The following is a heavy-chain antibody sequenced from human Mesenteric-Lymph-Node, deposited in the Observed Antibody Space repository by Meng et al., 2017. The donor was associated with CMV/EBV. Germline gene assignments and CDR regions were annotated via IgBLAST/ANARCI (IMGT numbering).Heavy chain of an antibody. J-gene: IGHJ4*02. V-gene: IGHV3-30*02. CDR1: GFTFSSFG. CDR3: AREGPVAGFDY. Sequence: GESLKISCAASGFTFSSFGIHWVRQAPGKGLEWVTFIRYDGSAKYYADSVKGRFTISRDNSKNTLYLHMNSLRAEDRAVYYCAREGPVAGFDYWGQGTLVTVSS. CDR2: IRYDGSAK. D-gene: IGHD6-19*01.